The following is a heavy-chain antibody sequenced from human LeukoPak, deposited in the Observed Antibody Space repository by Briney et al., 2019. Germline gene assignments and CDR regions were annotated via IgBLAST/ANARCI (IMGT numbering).Heavy chain of an antibody. J-gene: IGHJ4*02. D-gene: IGHD4-23*01. CDR2: ISSSGSTI. V-gene: IGHV3-48*03. Sequence: GGSLRLSCAGSGFTFSSYAMSWVRQAPGKGLEWVSYISSSGSTIYYADSVKGRFTISRDNAKNSLYLQMNSLRAEDMAVYYCARVRGTTVVTAPLVYWGQGTLVTVSS. CDR3: ARVRGTTVVTAPLVY. CDR1: GFTFSSYA.